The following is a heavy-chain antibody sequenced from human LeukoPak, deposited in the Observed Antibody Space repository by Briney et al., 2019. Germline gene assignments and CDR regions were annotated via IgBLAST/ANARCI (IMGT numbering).Heavy chain of an antibody. Sequence: SETLSLSCTVSGASTSHFYWNWLRQPPGKGLEWIGYMHNSGSSKHSPSLKSRVTISIDTSKNQFSLQLTSVTAADTAMYFCARSAEWLRNAFDIWGQGTMVGVSS. D-gene: IGHD5-12*01. CDR2: MHNSGSS. CDR3: ARSAEWLRNAFDI. V-gene: IGHV4-59*01. CDR1: GASTSHFY. J-gene: IGHJ3*02.